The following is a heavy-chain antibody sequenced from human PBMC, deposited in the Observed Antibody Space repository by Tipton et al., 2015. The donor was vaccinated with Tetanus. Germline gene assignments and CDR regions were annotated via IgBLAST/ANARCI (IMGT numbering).Heavy chain of an antibody. V-gene: IGHV5-51*01. Sequence: QSGAEVKKPGESLKISCKGSGYSFASFWVGWVRQMPGKGLEWMGIIYPGDSDTRYSPSFRGQVTISADKSISTASLQWSSLKASDTAMYYCARRLGPYTGDQIWHFDLWGRGTLVTVSS. CDR2: IYPGDSDT. D-gene: IGHD7-27*01. CDR3: ARRLGPYTGDQIWHFDL. CDR1: GYSFASFW. J-gene: IGHJ2*01.